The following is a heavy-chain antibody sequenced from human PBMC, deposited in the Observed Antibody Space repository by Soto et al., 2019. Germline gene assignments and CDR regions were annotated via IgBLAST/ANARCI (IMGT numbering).Heavy chain of an antibody. CDR2: ISGSGGST. J-gene: IGHJ4*02. D-gene: IGHD5-18*01. CDR3: ADLLNVDTAMVGY. CDR1: GFTFSSYA. V-gene: IGHV3-23*01. Sequence: SGGSLRLSCAASGFTFSSYAMSWVRQAPGKGLEWVSAISGSGGSTYYADSVKGRFTISRDNSKNTLYLQMNSLRAEDTAVYYCADLLNVDTAMVGYWGQGTLVTVSS.